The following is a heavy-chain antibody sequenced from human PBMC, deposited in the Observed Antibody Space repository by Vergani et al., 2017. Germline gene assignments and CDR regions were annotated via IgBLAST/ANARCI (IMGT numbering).Heavy chain of an antibody. CDR3: AREGRIDAEGTELDY. V-gene: IGHV3-74*01. D-gene: IGHD1-14*01. Sequence: EVRLLESGGGLVQPGGSLRLSCAASGFTFSRHWMHWVRQAPGKGLVWVSRVNPEGTNTPYADSVKGRFTISRDNAKNMMYLQLNSLRDEDTAVYYCAREGRIDAEGTELDYWGQGTLVTVSS. CDR1: GFTFSRHW. CDR2: VNPEGTNT. J-gene: IGHJ4*02.